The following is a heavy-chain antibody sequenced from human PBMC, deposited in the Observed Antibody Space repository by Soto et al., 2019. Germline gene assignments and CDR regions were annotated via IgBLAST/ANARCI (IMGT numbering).Heavy chain of an antibody. CDR3: ARMDSGSFYGDFRF. CDR1: GFTFSSYT. J-gene: IGHJ4*02. D-gene: IGHD1-26*01. Sequence: EMQLVESGGGLVKPGGSLRLSCVASGFTFSSYTMHWVRQAPGKGLAWVSSISSNSNYIYYADSVKGRFTISRDNAKNALYLQMNSLRAEDTAVYYCARMDSGSFYGDFRFWGQGTLVTVSS. CDR2: ISSNSNYI. V-gene: IGHV3-21*01.